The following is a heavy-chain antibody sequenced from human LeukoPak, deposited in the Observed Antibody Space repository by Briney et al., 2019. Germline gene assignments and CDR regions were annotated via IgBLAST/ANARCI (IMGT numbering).Heavy chain of an antibody. D-gene: IGHD6-19*01. CDR3: ARGYHSSGWYGGTLYY. Sequence: ASVKVSCKASGYTFTSYGISWVRQAPGQGLEWMGWISAYNGNTNYAQKLQGRVTMTTDTSTSTAYMELRSLRSDDTAVYYCARGYHSSGWYGGTLYYWGQGTLVTVSS. J-gene: IGHJ4*02. CDR1: GYTFTSYG. CDR2: ISAYNGNT. V-gene: IGHV1-18*01.